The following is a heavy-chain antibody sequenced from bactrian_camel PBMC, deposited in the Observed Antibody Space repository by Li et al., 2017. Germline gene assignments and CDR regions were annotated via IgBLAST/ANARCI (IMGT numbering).Heavy chain of an antibody. CDR3: AVSRGSLFGLCPLRVVDYAH. CDR1: GFNFRQFA. J-gene: IGHJ4*01. Sequence: DVQLVESGGGKVEPGGSLRLTCTTSGFNFRQFAMSWFRQAPGKEHEGVATIYTGSSSTNYAGSVKGRFTISQDKNTMYLEMNSLKVEDTAMYYCAVSRGSLFGLCPLRVVDYAHWGQGTQVTVS. V-gene: IGHV3S40*01. CDR2: IYTGSSST. D-gene: IGHD1*01.